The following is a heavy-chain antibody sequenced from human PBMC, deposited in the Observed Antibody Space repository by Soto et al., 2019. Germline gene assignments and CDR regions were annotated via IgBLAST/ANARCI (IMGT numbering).Heavy chain of an antibody. CDR2: INPSGGST. Sequence: QVQLVQSGAEVKKPGASVKVSCKASGYTFTSYYMHWVRQAPGQGLEWMGIINPSGGSTSYPQKFQGRVTMTRDTSTSTVYMELSSLRSEDTAVYYCARGRNYGGNPTLYYFDYWGQGTLVTVSS. J-gene: IGHJ4*02. CDR1: GYTFTSYY. V-gene: IGHV1-46*01. CDR3: ARGRNYGGNPTLYYFDY. D-gene: IGHD4-17*01.